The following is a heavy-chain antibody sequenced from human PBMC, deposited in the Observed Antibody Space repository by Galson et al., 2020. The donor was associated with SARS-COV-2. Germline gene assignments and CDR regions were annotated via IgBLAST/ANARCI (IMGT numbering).Heavy chain of an antibody. D-gene: IGHD6-13*01. CDR1: GFTFDDYP. V-gene: IGHV3-9*01. J-gene: IGHJ4*02. CDR2: ISWNSGSI. Sequence: GKSPKISCAASGFTFDDYPMHWVRQTPGKGLEWVSGISWNSGSIGYADSVKGRFTISRDNAKISLYLQMNSLRAEDTALYYCAKDFSSSWSYWGQGTLVTVSS. CDR3: AKDFSSSWSY.